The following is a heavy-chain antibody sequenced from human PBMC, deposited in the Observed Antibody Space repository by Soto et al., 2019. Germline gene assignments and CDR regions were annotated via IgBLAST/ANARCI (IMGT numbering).Heavy chain of an antibody. J-gene: IGHJ4*02. CDR1: GFTFSSYG. D-gene: IGHD1-20*01. CDR2: IWYDGSNK. Sequence: QVQLVESGGGVVQPGRSLRLSCAASGFTFSSYGMHWVRQAPGKGLEWVAVIWYDGSNKYYADSVKGRFTISRDNSKNTLYLQMNSLRAEDTAVYYCARAQYNWNHAISDYWGQGTLVTVSS. CDR3: ARAQYNWNHAISDY. V-gene: IGHV3-33*01.